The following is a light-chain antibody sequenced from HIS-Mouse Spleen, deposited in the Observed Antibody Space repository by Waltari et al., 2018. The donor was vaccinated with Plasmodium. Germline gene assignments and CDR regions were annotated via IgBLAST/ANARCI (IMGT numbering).Light chain of an antibody. CDR3: QQYNNWSFT. J-gene: IGKJ3*01. CDR1: QSVRSN. Sequence: EIVLTQSPATLSVSPGERATLPCSASQSVRSNLAWYQQKPGQSPRLLIYGASTRATGIPARFSGSGSGTEFTLTISSLQSEDFAVYYCQQYNNWSFTFGPGTKVDIK. CDR2: GAS. V-gene: IGKV3-15*01.